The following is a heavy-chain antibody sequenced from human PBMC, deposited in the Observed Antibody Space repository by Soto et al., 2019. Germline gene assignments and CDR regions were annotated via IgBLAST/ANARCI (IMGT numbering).Heavy chain of an antibody. Sequence: EVQVVESGGGLVQPGGSLRLSCAASGFTVSSNYRSWVRQTPGKGLEWVSLIYSGGAIVYADSVMGRFTVSRDNSRTTLYLQMNSLRAEDTAVYFCARDFGSDATGYYGMDVWGQGTTVTVSS. CDR2: IYSGGAI. CDR1: GFTVSSNY. D-gene: IGHD3-10*01. CDR3: ARDFGSDATGYYGMDV. J-gene: IGHJ6*02. V-gene: IGHV3-66*01.